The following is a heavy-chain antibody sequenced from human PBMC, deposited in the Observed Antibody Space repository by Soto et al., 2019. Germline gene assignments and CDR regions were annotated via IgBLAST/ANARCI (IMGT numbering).Heavy chain of an antibody. V-gene: IGHV3-74*01. CDR2: IKTDGSFS. J-gene: IGHJ4*02. D-gene: IGHD4-17*01. CDR3: ARGFYGDPTALDY. CDR1: GFTFISYY. Sequence: EVQLVESGGGLVQPGGSLRLSCAASGFTFISYYMHWVRQAPGKGLVWISRIKTDGSFSSYADSVKGRFTISRDNARNTLFLQMNSLSDADTAVYYCARGFYGDPTALDYWGQGTLVSVSS.